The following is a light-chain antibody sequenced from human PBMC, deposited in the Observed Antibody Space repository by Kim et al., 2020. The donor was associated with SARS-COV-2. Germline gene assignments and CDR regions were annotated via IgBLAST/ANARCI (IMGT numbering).Light chain of an antibody. CDR2: EDN. CDR1: SGSIASNY. J-gene: IGLJ3*02. V-gene: IGLV6-57*02. Sequence: KTVTISCTSSSGSIASNYVQWYQQRPGSAPTTVIYEDNQRPSGVPDRFSGSIDSSSNSASLTISGLKTEDEADYYCQSYDSSNVWVFGGGTKLTVL. CDR3: QSYDSSNVWV.